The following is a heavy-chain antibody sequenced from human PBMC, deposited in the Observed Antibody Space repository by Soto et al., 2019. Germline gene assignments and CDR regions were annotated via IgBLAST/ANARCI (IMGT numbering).Heavy chain of an antibody. CDR3: AREYGSGSYYYYYYGMDV. J-gene: IGHJ6*02. Sequence: GSLRLSCAASGFTFSSYDMHWVRQATGKGLEWVSAIGTAGDTYYPGSVKGRFTISRENAKNSLYLQMNSLRAEDTAVYYCAREYGSGSYYYYYYGMDVWGQGTTVTVSS. V-gene: IGHV3-13*01. CDR1: GFTFSSYD. D-gene: IGHD3-10*01. CDR2: IGTAGDT.